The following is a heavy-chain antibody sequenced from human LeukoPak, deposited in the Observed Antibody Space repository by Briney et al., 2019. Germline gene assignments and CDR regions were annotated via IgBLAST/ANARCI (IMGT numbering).Heavy chain of an antibody. D-gene: IGHD1-26*01. Sequence: GGSLRLSCAASGFTVSNNYMSWVRQAPGKGLEWVSSISSSSSYIYYADSVKGRFTISRDNAKKSVYLQMNSLRAEDTAVYYCARAYSERYGLGYYYMDVWGKGTTVTISS. J-gene: IGHJ6*03. CDR2: ISSSSSYI. V-gene: IGHV3-21*01. CDR3: ARAYSERYGLGYYYMDV. CDR1: GFTVSNNY.